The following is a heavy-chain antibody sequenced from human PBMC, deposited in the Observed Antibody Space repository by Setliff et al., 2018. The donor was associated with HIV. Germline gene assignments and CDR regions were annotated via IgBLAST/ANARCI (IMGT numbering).Heavy chain of an antibody. J-gene: IGHJ4*02. CDR1: GGSVRRNY. Sequence: PSETLSLTCTVSGGSVRRNYWGWIRQPPGRGLEWIGYISYNGGTNYNPSLKRRVAISLDTSKNQFSLKMRSVTAADTAIYYCARDTFYLDYWGQGALVTVSS. CDR2: ISYNGGT. V-gene: IGHV4-59*02. CDR3: ARDTFYLDY. D-gene: IGHD3-3*02.